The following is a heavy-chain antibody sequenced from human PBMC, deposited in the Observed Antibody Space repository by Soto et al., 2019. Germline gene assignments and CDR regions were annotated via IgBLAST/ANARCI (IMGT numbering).Heavy chain of an antibody. V-gene: IGHV3-30-3*01. CDR2: ISYDGSNK. CDR3: ARDRTCSGGCRVGVYYYYGMDV. J-gene: IGHJ6*02. Sequence: GGSLRLSCAASGFTFSSYAMHWVRQAPGKGLEWVAVISYDGSNKYYADSVKGRFTISRDNSKNTLYLQMNSLRAEDTAVYYCARDRTCSGGCRVGVYYYYGMDVWGQGTTVTVSS. D-gene: IGHD3-10*02. CDR1: GFTFSSYA.